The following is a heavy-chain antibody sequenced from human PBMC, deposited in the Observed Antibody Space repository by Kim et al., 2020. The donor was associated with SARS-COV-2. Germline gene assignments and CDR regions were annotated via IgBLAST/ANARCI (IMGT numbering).Heavy chain of an antibody. J-gene: IGHJ6*02. D-gene: IGHD3-22*01. CDR1: GFTFSNAW. V-gene: IGHV3-15*01. CDR2: IKSKTDGGTT. Sequence: GGSLRLSCAASGFTFSNAWMSWVRQAPGKGLEWVGRIKSKTDGGTTDYAAPVKGRFTISRDDSKNTLYLQMNSLKTEDTAVYYCTTKDSSGYYYLDYYYGMDVWGQGTTVTVSS. CDR3: TTKDSSGYYYLDYYYGMDV.